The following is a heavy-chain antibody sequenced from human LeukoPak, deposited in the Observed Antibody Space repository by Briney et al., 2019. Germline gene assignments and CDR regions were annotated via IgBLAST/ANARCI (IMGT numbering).Heavy chain of an antibody. D-gene: IGHD1-26*01. Sequence: GGSLRLSCAASGFTFSTYAMSWVRQAAGKGLEWVSLISGSGGGTYYADSVKGRFTISRDNAKNSLYLQMNSLRAEDTAVYYCASSSGSYYAAYYYYMDVWGKGTTVTVSS. J-gene: IGHJ6*03. V-gene: IGHV3-23*01. CDR3: ASSSGSYYAAYYYYMDV. CDR1: GFTFSTYA. CDR2: ISGSGGGT.